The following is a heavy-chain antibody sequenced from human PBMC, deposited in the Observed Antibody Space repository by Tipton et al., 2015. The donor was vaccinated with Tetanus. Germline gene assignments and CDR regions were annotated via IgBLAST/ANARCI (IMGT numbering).Heavy chain of an antibody. Sequence: TLSLTCAVSGGSISSGNWWSWVRQSPGEGLEWIGEIHQSGSTSYNPSLKSRVSMSVDKSKNQFSLQLNSVTAADTAIYYCARGPKHWLTAGQVYWGQGTLIPVSS. D-gene: IGHD6-19*01. CDR3: ARGPKHWLTAGQVY. J-gene: IGHJ4*02. V-gene: IGHV4-4*02. CDR1: GGSISSGNW. CDR2: IHQSGST.